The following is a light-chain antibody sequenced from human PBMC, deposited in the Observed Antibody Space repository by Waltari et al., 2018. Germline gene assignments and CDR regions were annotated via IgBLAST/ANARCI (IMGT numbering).Light chain of an antibody. V-gene: IGLV6-57*02. CDR3: QSYDSSTLWV. Sequence: NFMLTQPHSVSESPGKTVTISCTGSSGSIASTYVQWHQQRPGSAPPTVIYEDNQRPSGVPDRFSGSIDSSSNSASLTISGLKTEDEADYYCQSYDSSTLWVFGGGTKLTVL. J-gene: IGLJ3*02. CDR2: EDN. CDR1: SGSIASTY.